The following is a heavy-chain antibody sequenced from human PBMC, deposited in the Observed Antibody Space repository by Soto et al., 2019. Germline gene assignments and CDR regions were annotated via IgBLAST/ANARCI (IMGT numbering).Heavy chain of an antibody. J-gene: IGHJ5*01. Sequence: EVQLLESGGGLVQPGGSLRLSCAASGFTFSNYAMSWLRQPPGKGLEWVSAIRGRGDRTYYTDSVKGRVTISRENSKKTLYLQMRRLRAEDSPVYNSVKARSADGYADSWGHRTLVHVSS. CDR2: IRGRGDRT. CDR3: VKARSADGYADS. CDR1: GFTFSNYA. V-gene: IGHV3-23*01. D-gene: IGHD2-2*01.